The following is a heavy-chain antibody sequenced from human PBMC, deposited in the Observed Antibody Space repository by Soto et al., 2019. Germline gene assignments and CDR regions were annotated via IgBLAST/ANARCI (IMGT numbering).Heavy chain of an antibody. CDR3: TTDSYSSITIVRFDY. J-gene: IGHJ4*01. CDR2: ISYDGSNK. CDR1: GFTFSSYA. Sequence: GGXLRLSCAASGFTFSSYAMHWVRQAPGKGLEWVAVISYDGSNKYYADSVKGRFTISRDNSKNTLYLQMNSLKIEDTAVYYCTTDSYSSITIVRFDYWGHGTLVTVSS. V-gene: IGHV3-30-3*01. D-gene: IGHD2-2*01.